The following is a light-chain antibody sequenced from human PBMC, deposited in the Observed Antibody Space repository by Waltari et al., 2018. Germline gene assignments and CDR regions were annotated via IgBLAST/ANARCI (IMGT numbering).Light chain of an antibody. CDR1: QSISSW. J-gene: IGKJ1*01. V-gene: IGKV1-5*03. CDR2: KAS. CDR3: QQYNNYPWT. Sequence: CRASQSISSWLAWYQQKPGKAPKLLIYKASNLGSGVPSRFSGSGSGTEFTLTISSLQPDDFATYYCQQYNNYPWTFGQGTKVEIK.